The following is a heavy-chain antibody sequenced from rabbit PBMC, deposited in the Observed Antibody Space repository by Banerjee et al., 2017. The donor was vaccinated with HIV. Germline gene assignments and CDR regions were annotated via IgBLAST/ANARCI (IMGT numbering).Heavy chain of an antibody. Sequence: QLLEESGGGLVQPEGSLTLTWTASGFSFSSSYWKCWVRRAPGKGLELIACIYSSNGDKWYASWVNGRFTISRSTSLNTVDLKMTSLTVADTATYFCGRDRDGDAGYGSLALWGPGTLVTVS. J-gene: IGHJ6*01. V-gene: IGHV1S43*01. CDR2: IYSSNGDK. D-gene: IGHD6-1*01. CDR3: GRDRDGDAGYGSLAL. CDR1: GFSFSSSYW.